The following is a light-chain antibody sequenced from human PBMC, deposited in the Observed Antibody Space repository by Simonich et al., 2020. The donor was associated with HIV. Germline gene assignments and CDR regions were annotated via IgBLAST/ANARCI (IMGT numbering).Light chain of an antibody. CDR3: AAWDDSLSGRGV. Sequence: QSVLTQPPSASGTPGQRVTISCSGSSSNIGSNYVYWYRPLPGTAPKPLIYRKNQRPSGVPDRFSGSKSDTSASLAISGLRSEDEADYYCAAWDDSLSGRGVFGGGTKLTVL. CDR2: RKN. J-gene: IGLJ3*02. CDR1: SSNIGSNY. V-gene: IGLV1-47*01.